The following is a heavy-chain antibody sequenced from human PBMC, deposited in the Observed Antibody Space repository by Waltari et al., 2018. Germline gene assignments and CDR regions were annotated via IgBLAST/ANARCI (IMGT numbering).Heavy chain of an antibody. Sequence: PGGSLRLSCAASGFTFTNYGMHWVRQAPGRGLEWVAFIRYDGSHTHYVDSVKGRFSISRDSSKSTLYLQMNSLSAEDTAVYYCGKETTVVTPYAFDMWGQGTMVTVSS. CDR1: GFTFTNYG. CDR2: IRYDGSHT. CDR3: GKETTVVTPYAFDM. J-gene: IGHJ3*02. D-gene: IGHD2-21*02. V-gene: IGHV3-30*02.